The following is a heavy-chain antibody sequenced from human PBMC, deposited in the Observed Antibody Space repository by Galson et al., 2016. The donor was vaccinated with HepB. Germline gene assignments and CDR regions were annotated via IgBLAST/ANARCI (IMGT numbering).Heavy chain of an antibody. CDR2: IYYSGSA. CDR3: AGHLRGGYGMDV. J-gene: IGHJ6*02. CDR1: GGSISSSSYY. Sequence: SETLSLTCTVSGGSISSSSYYWGCIRQPPGKGLEWIGSIYYSGSAYYNPSLKSRVTISVDTSKNQFPLTLSSVTAADTAVYYCAGHLRGGYGMDVWGQGTTVTVSS. D-gene: IGHD3-10*01. V-gene: IGHV4-39*01.